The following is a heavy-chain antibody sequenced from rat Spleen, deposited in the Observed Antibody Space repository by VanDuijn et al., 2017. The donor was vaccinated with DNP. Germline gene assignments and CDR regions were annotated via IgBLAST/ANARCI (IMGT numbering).Heavy chain of an antibody. J-gene: IGHJ2*01. D-gene: IGHD1-5*01. CDR3: ARWNIGTSTLDY. V-gene: IGHV3-1*01. CDR2: ISYSGRT. Sequence: EVQLQESGPGLVKPSQSLSLTCSVTGYSITSNYWGWIRQFPGNKMAWIGHISYSGRTNYNPSLKSRISITRDTSKNQFFLQLNSVTTEDTATYYCARWNIGTSTLDYWGQGVMVTVSS. CDR1: GYSITSNY.